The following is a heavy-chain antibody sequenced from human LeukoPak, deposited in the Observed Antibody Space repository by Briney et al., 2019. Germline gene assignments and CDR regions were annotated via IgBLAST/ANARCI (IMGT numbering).Heavy chain of an antibody. Sequence: GGSLRLSCAASGFTFSSYAMNWVHQAPGKGLEWVSSISGSDGSTYYADFVKGRFTISRDNSKNTLHLQMNSLRAEDTAVYYCAKSLGVGGYTRYKGFDQWGQGTLVPVSP. CDR3: AKSLGVGGYTRYKGFDQ. CDR2: ISGSDGST. J-gene: IGHJ4*02. CDR1: GFTFSSYA. V-gene: IGHV3-23*01. D-gene: IGHD5-24*01.